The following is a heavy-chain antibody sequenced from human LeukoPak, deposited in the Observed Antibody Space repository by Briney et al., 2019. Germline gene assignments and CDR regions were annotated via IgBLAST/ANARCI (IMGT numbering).Heavy chain of an antibody. Sequence: PSETLSLTCAVYGGSFSGYYWSWIRQPPGKGLEWIGSIYCSGSTYYNPSLKSRVTISVDTSKNQFSLKLSSVTAADTAVYYCARSRRGFTMVRGVIINPWFDPWGQGTLVTVSS. J-gene: IGHJ5*02. D-gene: IGHD3-10*01. CDR2: IYCSGST. CDR1: GGSFSGYY. V-gene: IGHV4-34*01. CDR3: ARSRRGFTMVRGVIINPWFDP.